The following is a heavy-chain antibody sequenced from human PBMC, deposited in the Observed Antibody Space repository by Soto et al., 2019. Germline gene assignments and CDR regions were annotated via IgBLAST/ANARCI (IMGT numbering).Heavy chain of an antibody. CDR1: GYTFTSYY. CDR2: INPSGGST. CDR3: ARDVVAAAAHLADYYYYGMDV. V-gene: IGHV1-46*01. D-gene: IGHD2-2*01. Sequence: AASVKVSCKASGYTFTSYYMHWVRQAPGQGLEWMGIINPSGGSTSYAQKFQGRVTMTRDTSTSTVYMELSSLRSEDTAVYYCARDVVAAAAHLADYYYYGMDVWGQGTTVTVS. J-gene: IGHJ6*02.